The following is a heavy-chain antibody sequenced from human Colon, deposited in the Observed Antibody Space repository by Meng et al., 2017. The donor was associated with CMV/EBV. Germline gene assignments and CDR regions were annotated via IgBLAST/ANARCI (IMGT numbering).Heavy chain of an antibody. CDR3: ARDTITVIDY. D-gene: IGHD3-22*01. Sequence: GGSLRLSCAASGFTFDDYTMHWVRQTPGKGLEWVSLINWDGHNTDYADSVKGRFTISRDNAQDSLYLQMNSLRAEDTAVYYCARDTITVIDYWGQGTLVTVSS. J-gene: IGHJ4*02. CDR1: GFTFDDYT. V-gene: IGHV3-43*01. CDR2: INWDGHNT.